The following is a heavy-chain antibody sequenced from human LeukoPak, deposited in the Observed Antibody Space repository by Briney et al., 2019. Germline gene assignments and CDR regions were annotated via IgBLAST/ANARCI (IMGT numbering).Heavy chain of an antibody. Sequence: SQTLSLICVISGDSVFSSNAAWNWSRQSPSRGLEWLGRTYYRCDWYNDYAESVESRSTIKADTSKNPYSLQMNRRTPGDTAVYYCAREGNPPDWFDTWRQRTLVTVPS. D-gene: IGHD1-14*01. CDR1: GDSVFSSNAA. V-gene: IGHV6-1*01. CDR2: TYYRCDWYN. CDR3: AREGNPPDWFDT. J-gene: IGHJ5*02.